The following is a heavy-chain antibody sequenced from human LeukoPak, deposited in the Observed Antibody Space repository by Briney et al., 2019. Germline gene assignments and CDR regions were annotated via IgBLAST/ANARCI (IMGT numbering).Heavy chain of an antibody. V-gene: IGHV1-24*01. Sequence: ASAKVSCKVSGYTLTELSMHWVRQAPGKGLESMGGFDPEDGETIYAQKFQGRVTITRSTSISTAFMELSSLRSEDTAVYYCAGGPRIFGNYYYYFMDVWGKGTTVTVSS. CDR3: AGGPRIFGNYYYYFMDV. CDR1: GYTLTELS. J-gene: IGHJ6*03. CDR2: FDPEDGET. D-gene: IGHD3-3*01.